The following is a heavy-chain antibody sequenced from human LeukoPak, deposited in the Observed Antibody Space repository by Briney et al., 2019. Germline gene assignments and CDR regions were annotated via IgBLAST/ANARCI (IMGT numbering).Heavy chain of an antibody. Sequence: KPSETLSLTCTVSGVSISSSNSYWGWIRQPPGKGLEWIGSIYYSGNTYYNASLKSQVSISIDTSKNQFSLRLTSVTAADTAVYYCAREGWVSETYYYYYMDVWGKGTTVTVSS. CDR2: IYYSGNT. D-gene: IGHD3-16*01. CDR1: GVSISSSNSY. CDR3: AREGWVSETYYYYYMDV. J-gene: IGHJ6*03. V-gene: IGHV4-39*02.